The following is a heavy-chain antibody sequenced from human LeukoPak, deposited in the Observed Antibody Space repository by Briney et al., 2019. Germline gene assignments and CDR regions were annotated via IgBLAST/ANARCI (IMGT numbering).Heavy chain of an antibody. CDR1: GGSINNYY. V-gene: IGHV4-59*01. CDR2: IYYSGST. D-gene: IGHD2-2*01. Sequence: SETLSLTCTVSGGSINNYYWSWIRRPPGKGLEWIGYIYYSGSTNYNPSLKSRVTISVDTSKNQFSLKLSSVTAADTAVYYCARGYQLPLGWFDPWGQGTLVTVSS. CDR3: ARGYQLPLGWFDP. J-gene: IGHJ5*02.